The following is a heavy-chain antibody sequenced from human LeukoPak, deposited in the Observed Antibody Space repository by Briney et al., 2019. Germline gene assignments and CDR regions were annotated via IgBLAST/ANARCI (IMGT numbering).Heavy chain of an antibody. CDR3: ARDSVAVQDIVVVPAAISVRQNNWFDP. CDR2: INPSGGST. D-gene: IGHD2-2*02. Sequence: ASVKVSCKASGYTFTSYYMHWVRQAPGQGLEWMGIINPSGGSTSYAQKFQGRVTMTRDTSTSTVYMELSSLRSEDTAVYYCARDSVAVQDIVVVPAAISVRQNNWFDPWGQGTLVTVSS. CDR1: GYTFTSYY. V-gene: IGHV1-46*01. J-gene: IGHJ5*02.